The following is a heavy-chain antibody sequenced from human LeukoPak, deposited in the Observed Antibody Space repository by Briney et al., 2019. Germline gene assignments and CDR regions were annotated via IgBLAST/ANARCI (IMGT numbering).Heavy chain of an antibody. D-gene: IGHD1-14*01. Sequence: PSETLSLTCTVSGTSIRGHYWSWIRQPPRKGLEWIGYIYSNGNILYNPFLKSRVTLSVDTFNNQFSLSLNFVTAADTAVYYCAGLHFASAEGFDPWGQGTLVTVSS. CDR3: AGLHFASAEGFDP. CDR1: GTSIRGHY. V-gene: IGHV4-59*08. J-gene: IGHJ5*02. CDR2: IYSNGNI.